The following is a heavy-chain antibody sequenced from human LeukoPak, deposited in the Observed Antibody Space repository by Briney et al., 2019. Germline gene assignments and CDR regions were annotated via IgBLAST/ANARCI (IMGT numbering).Heavy chain of an antibody. CDR2: ICSGGCT. CDR3: ARFPRDGYGGNSWFDP. Sequence: GGSLRLSCAASGFTFSSYEMNWVRQAPGKGLEWVSVICSGGCTYYAGSVKGRFTISRDNSKNTLFLQMNSLRAEDTAVYYCARFPRDGYGGNSWFDPWGQGTLVTVSS. CDR1: GFTFSSYE. V-gene: IGHV3-66*02. J-gene: IGHJ5*02. D-gene: IGHD4-23*01.